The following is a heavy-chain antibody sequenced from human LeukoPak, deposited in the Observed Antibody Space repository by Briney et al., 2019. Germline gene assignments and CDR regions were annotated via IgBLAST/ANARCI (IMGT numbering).Heavy chain of an antibody. V-gene: IGHV3-7*01. CDR1: GFSFSAYW. J-gene: IGHJ4*02. Sequence: SGGSLRLSCAASGFSFSAYWMMWVRQAPGTGLEWVANINPAGSETYYVDPVKGRFSISRDNAKNLVYLQMNSLRAEDTAVYHCARFGYVAAVDVWGQGTPVTVSS. D-gene: IGHD2-15*01. CDR3: ARFGYVAAVDV. CDR2: INPAGSET.